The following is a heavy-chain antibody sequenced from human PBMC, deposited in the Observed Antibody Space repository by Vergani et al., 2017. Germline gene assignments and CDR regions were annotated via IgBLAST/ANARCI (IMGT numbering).Heavy chain of an antibody. Sequence: EVQLVQSGAEVKKPGESLKISCKGSGYSFTSYWIGWVRQMPGKGLEWMGIIYPGDSDTRYSPSFQGQVTISADKSSSTAYLQWSSLKASDTAMYYCARGGKYDYIWGRYRGGDYGGQGTLVTVSS. CDR1: GYSFTSYW. J-gene: IGHJ4*02. CDR3: ARGGKYDYIWGRYRGGDY. CDR2: IYPGDSDT. V-gene: IGHV5-51*01. D-gene: IGHD3-16*02.